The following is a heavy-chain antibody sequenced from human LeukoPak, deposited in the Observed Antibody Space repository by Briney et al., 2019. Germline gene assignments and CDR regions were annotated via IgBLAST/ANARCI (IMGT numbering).Heavy chain of an antibody. CDR3: ARVGLTDSSGYYAAGAFDI. J-gene: IGHJ3*02. CDR2: ISSSSSYI. Sequence: GGSLRLSCAASGFTFSSYSMNWVRQAPGKGLEWVSSISSSSSYIYYADSVKGRFTISRDNAKNSLYLQMNSLRAGDTAVYYCARVGLTDSSGYYAAGAFDIWGQGTMVTVSS. D-gene: IGHD3-22*01. V-gene: IGHV3-21*01. CDR1: GFTFSSYS.